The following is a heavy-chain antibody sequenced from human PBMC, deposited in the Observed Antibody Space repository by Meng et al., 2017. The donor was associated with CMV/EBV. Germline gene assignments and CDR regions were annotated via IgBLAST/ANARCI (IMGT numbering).Heavy chain of an antibody. CDR1: GGSISSYY. V-gene: IGHV4-4*07. CDR3: ARDSRSRIVGATVGGFDY. J-gene: IGHJ4*02. Sequence: QVQLQESGPGLVKPSEILSLTCTVSGGSISSYYWSWIRQPAGKGLEWIGRIYTSGSTYYNPSLKSRVTISVDTSKNQFSLKLSSVTAADTAVYYCARDSRSRIVGATVGGFDYWGQGTLVTVSS. CDR2: IYTSGST. D-gene: IGHD1-26*01.